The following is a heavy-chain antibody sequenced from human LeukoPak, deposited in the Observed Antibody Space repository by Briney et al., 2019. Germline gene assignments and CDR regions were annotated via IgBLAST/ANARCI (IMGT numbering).Heavy chain of an antibody. CDR1: QLIFSKYG. D-gene: IGHD3-3*01. CDR3: AGLTIYDDTEY. J-gene: IGHJ4*02. CDR2: ITRSGSNI. Sequence: PGGSLRLSCTGSQLIFSKYGLNWVRQSPGKGLEWISSITRSGSNIDYADSVRGRFTISRDNAKNSLFLHMNSLRVEDTAVYYCAGLTIYDDTEYWGQGTLVTVSS. V-gene: IGHV3-48*03.